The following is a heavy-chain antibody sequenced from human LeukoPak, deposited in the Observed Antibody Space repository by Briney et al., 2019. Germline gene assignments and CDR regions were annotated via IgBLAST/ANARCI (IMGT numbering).Heavy chain of an antibody. J-gene: IGHJ4*02. Sequence: GASVKVSCKASGYTFTSYGISWVRQAPGQGLEWMGWINPNSGGTNYAQKFQGRVTMTRDTSTSTVYMGLSSLRSEDTAVYYCARSGGSYVGSYYFDYWGQGTLVTVSS. CDR3: ARSGGSYVGSYYFDY. CDR2: INPNSGGT. CDR1: GYTFTSYG. D-gene: IGHD1-26*01. V-gene: IGHV1-18*01.